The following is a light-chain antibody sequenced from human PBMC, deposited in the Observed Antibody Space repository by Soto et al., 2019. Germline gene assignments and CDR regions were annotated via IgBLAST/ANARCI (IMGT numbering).Light chain of an antibody. J-gene: IGKJ2*01. CDR3: LRYGSSPPDT. V-gene: IGKV3-20*01. Sequence: EIVLTQSPGTLSLSPGERATLSCRASQSVSSSYLAWYQQKPGQAPRLPIYGASSRATGIPDRFSGSGSGTDFTLTISRLEPEDFAVYYCLRYGSSPPDTFGQGTPLEIK. CDR1: QSVSSSY. CDR2: GAS.